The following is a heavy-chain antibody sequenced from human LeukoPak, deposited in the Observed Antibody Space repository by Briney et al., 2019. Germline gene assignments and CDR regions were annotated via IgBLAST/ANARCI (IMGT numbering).Heavy chain of an antibody. D-gene: IGHD6-19*01. Sequence: PGGSLRLPCAASGFNFHSYGMPWVRQAPGKGLDWVAFVRYDGSIQYYADSVKGRFAISRDNSKDTASLQMNSLRPEDTAVYYCGKGSSTSACPDYWGQGTLVTVSS. CDR1: GFNFHSYG. J-gene: IGHJ4*02. CDR3: GKGSSTSACPDY. V-gene: IGHV3-30*02. CDR2: VRYDGSIQ.